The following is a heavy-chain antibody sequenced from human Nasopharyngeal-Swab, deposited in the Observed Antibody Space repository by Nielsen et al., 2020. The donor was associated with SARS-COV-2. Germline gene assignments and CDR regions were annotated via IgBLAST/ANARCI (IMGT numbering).Heavy chain of an antibody. V-gene: IGHV3-21*01. CDR2: ISSSSSYI. J-gene: IGHJ6*02. CDR1: GFTFSSYS. D-gene: IGHD2-21*02. CDR3: ARAGGAYCGGDCYYYYGMDV. Sequence: GGSLKISCAASGFTFSSYSMNWVRQAPGKGLEWVSSISSSSSYIYYADSVKGRFTISRDNAKNSLYLQMNSLGAEDTAVYYCARAGGAYCGGDCYYYYGMDVWGQGTTVTVSS.